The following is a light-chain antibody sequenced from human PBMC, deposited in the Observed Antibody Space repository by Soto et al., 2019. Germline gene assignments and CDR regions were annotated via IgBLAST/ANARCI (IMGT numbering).Light chain of an antibody. Sequence: QSVLTQPPSASGTPGQRVTISCSGSSSNIGSNPVSWYQQLPGTAPKSLIYSDNQRPSGVPDRISGSRSGTSASLAISGLQSEDEAEYYCAAWDDSLRGLVFGGGTQLTVL. V-gene: IGLV1-44*01. CDR1: SSNIGSNP. CDR3: AAWDDSLRGLV. J-gene: IGLJ2*01. CDR2: SDN.